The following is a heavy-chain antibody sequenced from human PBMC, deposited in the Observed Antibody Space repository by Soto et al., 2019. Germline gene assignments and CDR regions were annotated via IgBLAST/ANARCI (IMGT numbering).Heavy chain of an antibody. Sequence: EVQLVETGGGLIQPGGSLRLSCAASGFTVSSNYMSWVRQAPGKGLEWVSVIYSGGSTYYADTVKGRFTISRDNSKNTRYLQMNSVRAEDTAVYYCARGNVAVADYWGQGTLVTVSS. CDR1: GFTVSSNY. J-gene: IGHJ4*02. CDR2: IYSGGST. V-gene: IGHV3-53*02. CDR3: ARGNVAVADY. D-gene: IGHD6-19*01.